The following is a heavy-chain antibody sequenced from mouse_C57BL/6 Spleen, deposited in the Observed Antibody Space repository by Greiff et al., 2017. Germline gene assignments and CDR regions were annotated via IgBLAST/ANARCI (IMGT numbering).Heavy chain of an antibody. Sequence: QVQLQQPGAELVMPGASVKLSCKASGYTFTSYWMHWVKQRPGQGLEWIGEIDPSDSYTNYNQKFKGKSALTVDKSSSTAYMQLSSLTSEDTAVYYCTTRGSSGPWFADWGKGTLVTVSA. CDR3: TTRGSSGPWFAD. CDR2: IDPSDSYT. V-gene: IGHV1-69*01. J-gene: IGHJ3*01. CDR1: GYTFTSYW. D-gene: IGHD3-2*02.